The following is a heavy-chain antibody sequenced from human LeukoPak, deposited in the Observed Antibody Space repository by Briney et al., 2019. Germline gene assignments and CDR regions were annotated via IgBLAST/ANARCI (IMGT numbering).Heavy chain of an antibody. CDR1: GGTFSSYA. D-gene: IGHD3-3*01. J-gene: IGHJ5*02. V-gene: IGHV1-8*02. CDR2: MNPNSGNT. CDR3: ARRRSGLRSANWFDP. Sequence: ASVKVSCKASGGTFSSYAINWVRQATGQGLEWMGWMNPNSGNTGYAQKFQGRVTMTRNTSISTAYMELSSLRSEDTAVYYCARRRSGLRSANWFDPWGQGTLVTVSS.